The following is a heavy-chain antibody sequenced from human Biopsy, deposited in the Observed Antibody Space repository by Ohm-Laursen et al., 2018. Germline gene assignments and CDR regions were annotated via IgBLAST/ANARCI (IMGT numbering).Heavy chain of an antibody. CDR3: ARLNSGTYDASDL. V-gene: IGHV3-11*04. Sequence: SLRLSYTASGFTFSDHYMDWVRQAPGKGMEWISYIYGGGSPVSYADSVKGRFTISRDNAQNSLYLHMNSLRAEDTAVYYCARLNSGTYDASDLWGQGTMVIVSS. J-gene: IGHJ3*01. CDR1: GFTFSDHY. D-gene: IGHD1-26*01. CDR2: IYGGGSPV.